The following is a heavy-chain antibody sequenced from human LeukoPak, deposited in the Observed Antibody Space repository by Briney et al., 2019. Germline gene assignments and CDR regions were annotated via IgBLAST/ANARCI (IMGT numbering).Heavy chain of an antibody. Sequence: HPGGSLRLSCAASGFTVSSNYMSWVRQAPGKGLEWVSVIYSGGSTYYADSVKGRFTISRHSSKNTLYLQMTSPRAEDTAVYYCATLVVSSFYVWGQGTTVTVSS. J-gene: IGHJ6*02. CDR3: ATLVVSSFYV. CDR1: GFTVSSNY. D-gene: IGHD2-15*01. CDR2: IYSGGST. V-gene: IGHV3-53*04.